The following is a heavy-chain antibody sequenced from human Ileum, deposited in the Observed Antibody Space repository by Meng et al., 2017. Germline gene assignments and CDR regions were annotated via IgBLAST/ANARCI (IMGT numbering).Heavy chain of an antibody. CDR3: THPLIVGAAKALEI. V-gene: IGHV3-7*01. CDR2: INQDTSSR. D-gene: IGHD1-26*01. CDR1: GCPFSNYW. J-gene: IGHJ3*02. Sequence: GEALKISCAASGCPFSNYWMSWVRQAAGKGLEWVANINQDTSSRDYVASVKGRFTISRDNAKNSLYLQMNSLRSEDKAVYYCTHPLIVGAAKALEIWGPGTMVTVSS.